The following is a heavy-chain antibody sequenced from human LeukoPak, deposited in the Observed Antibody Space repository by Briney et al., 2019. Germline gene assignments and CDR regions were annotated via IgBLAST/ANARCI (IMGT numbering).Heavy chain of an antibody. CDR3: SRSGPGSCSGGSCYSNY. V-gene: IGHV1-18*01. D-gene: IGHD2-15*01. Sequence: ASVKVSCKASGYTFTNFGISWVRQAPGQGLEWMGWISAYNGNTSYAQRLQGRITMATDTSTNTAYMELRSLRSDDTAVYYCSRSGPGSCSGGSCYSNYWGQGTLVTVSS. CDR2: ISAYNGNT. CDR1: GYTFTNFG. J-gene: IGHJ4*02.